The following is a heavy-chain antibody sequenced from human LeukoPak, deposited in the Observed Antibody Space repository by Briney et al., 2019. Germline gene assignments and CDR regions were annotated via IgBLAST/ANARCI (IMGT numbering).Heavy chain of an antibody. CDR2: ISDDGNNK. V-gene: IGHV3-30*19. D-gene: IGHD2-15*01. J-gene: IGHJ4*02. CDR1: GFTFSNYG. Sequence: PGGSLRLSCAASGFTFSNYGIHWVRQAPGKGLEWVAFISDDGNNKYFADSVRGRFAISRDKSENTLFLQMNSLRAEDTAVYYCARGEGHYSDYHFDFWGQGTLVTVSS. CDR3: ARGEGHYSDYHFDF.